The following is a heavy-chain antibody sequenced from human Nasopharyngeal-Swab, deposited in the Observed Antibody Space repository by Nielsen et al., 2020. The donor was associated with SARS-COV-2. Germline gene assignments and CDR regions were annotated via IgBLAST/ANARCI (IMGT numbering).Heavy chain of an antibody. D-gene: IGHD6-19*01. CDR3: ARDLSSIAVAGN. V-gene: IGHV4-4*02. CDR2: IYHSGST. Sequence: PGKGLEWIGEIYHSGSTNYNPSLKRRVTMSVDKSKNQFSLKLTSVTAADTAVYYCARDLSSIAVAGNWGQGTLVTVSS. J-gene: IGHJ4*02.